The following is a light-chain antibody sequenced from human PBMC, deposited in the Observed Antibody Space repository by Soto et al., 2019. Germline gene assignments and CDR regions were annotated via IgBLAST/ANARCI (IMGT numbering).Light chain of an antibody. J-gene: IGLJ1*01. V-gene: IGLV2-14*01. CDR2: DVS. CDR1: NNDIGGYNY. Sequence: QSVLTQPASVSGSPGQSITISCTGTNNDIGGYNYVSWYQQHPDKAPKVLISDVSSRPSGVSNRFSGSKSGNTASLTISGFQAEDEADYYCSSYTGSSTLYVFGTGTKVTVL. CDR3: SSYTGSSTLYV.